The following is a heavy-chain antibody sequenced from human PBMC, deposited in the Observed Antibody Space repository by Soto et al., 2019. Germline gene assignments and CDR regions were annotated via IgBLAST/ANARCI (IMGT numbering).Heavy chain of an antibody. CDR1: GYTLTELS. CDR2: FDPEDSET. D-gene: IGHD6-13*01. Sequence: GASVKVSCKVSGYTLTELSMHWVRQAPGKGLEWMGGFDPEDSETMYAQKFQGRVTMTEDTSTDTAYMELSSLRSDDTAVYYCATGISSSWDYFDYWGQGTLVTVSS. CDR3: ATGISSSWDYFDY. V-gene: IGHV1-24*01. J-gene: IGHJ4*02.